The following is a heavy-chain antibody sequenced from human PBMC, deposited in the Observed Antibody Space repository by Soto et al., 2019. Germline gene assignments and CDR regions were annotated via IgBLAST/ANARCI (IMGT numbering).Heavy chain of an antibody. CDR3: AREFAPGSPNYDY. D-gene: IGHD3-10*01. J-gene: IGHJ4*02. CDR1: GFTFSNYA. Sequence: GGSLRLSCAASGFTFSNYAISWVRQAPGKGLEWLSTFTRSGSTYYADSVKGRFTISRDNSKNTLYLQMDGLRAEDTAVYYCAREFAPGSPNYDYWGLGTLVTVSS. V-gene: IGHV3-23*01. CDR2: FTRSGST.